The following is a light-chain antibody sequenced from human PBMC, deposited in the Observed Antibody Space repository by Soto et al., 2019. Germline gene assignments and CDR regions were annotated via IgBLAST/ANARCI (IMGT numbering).Light chain of an antibody. CDR3: QPYNSYSRT. V-gene: IGKV1-5*03. J-gene: IGKJ1*01. CDR2: KAS. CDR1: QSISSW. Sequence: DIRMTQSPSTRSAAVGGRVTSTCRASQSISSWLAWYQQKPGKAPKLLIYKASSLESGVPSRFSGSGSGTEFTLTISSLQPDDFATYYCQPYNSYSRTFGQGTKVDIK.